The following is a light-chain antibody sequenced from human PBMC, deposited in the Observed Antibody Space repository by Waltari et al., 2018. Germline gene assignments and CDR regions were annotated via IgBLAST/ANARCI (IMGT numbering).Light chain of an antibody. CDR2: DVS. CDR1: SSDVGGYNY. Sequence: QSALTQPASVSGSPGQSITISCTGTSSDVGGYNYVSWYQQQPGKAPKLMIDDVSNRPSGVSNRFSDSKSGNTASLTISGLQAEDEADYYCSSYTSSSTLRVFGTGTKVTVL. J-gene: IGLJ1*01. CDR3: SSYTSSSTLRV. V-gene: IGLV2-14*03.